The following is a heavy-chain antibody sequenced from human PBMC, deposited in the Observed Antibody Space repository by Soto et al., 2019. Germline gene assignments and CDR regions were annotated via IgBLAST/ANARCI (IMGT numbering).Heavy chain of an antibody. CDR3: AGSIAARLLGNWFDP. Sequence: PSETLSLTCAVSGGSISSGGYSWSWIRQPPGKGLEWIGYIYHSESTYYNPSLKSRVTISVDRSKNQFSLKLSSVTAADTAVYYCAGSIAARLLGNWFDPWGQGTLVTVSS. CDR2: IYHSEST. V-gene: IGHV4-30-2*01. D-gene: IGHD6-6*01. CDR1: GGSISSGGYS. J-gene: IGHJ5*02.